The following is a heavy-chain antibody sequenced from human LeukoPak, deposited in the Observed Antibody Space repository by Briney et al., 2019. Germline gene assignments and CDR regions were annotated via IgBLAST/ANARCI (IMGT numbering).Heavy chain of an antibody. Sequence: GGSLRLSCAASGFTFDNYAMSWVRQAPGKGLEWVSVISGGGASTYYADSVKGRFTISRDNSKNTLYLQMTSLRAEDTAVYYCVKDLSMYYYVRNAFDMWRQGTMVTVCS. CDR2: ISGGGAST. V-gene: IGHV3-23*01. CDR3: VKDLSMYYYVRNAFDM. D-gene: IGHD3-10*02. CDR1: GFTFDNYA. J-gene: IGHJ3*02.